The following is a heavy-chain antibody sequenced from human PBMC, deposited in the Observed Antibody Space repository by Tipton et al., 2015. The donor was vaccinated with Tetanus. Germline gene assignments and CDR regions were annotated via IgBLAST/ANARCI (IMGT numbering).Heavy chain of an antibody. CDR1: GFTFSDFW. Sequence: SLRLSCAASGFTFSDFWMTWVRQAPGKGLEWVANIKHDGNEKSYVDSVKGRFSVSRDNAKNSLFLQMNSLRVEDTAVYYCAREQGGGRVARLNWFGPWGQGTLVSVSS. D-gene: IGHD3-16*01. V-gene: IGHV3-7*01. CDR3: AREQGGGRVARLNWFGP. J-gene: IGHJ5*02. CDR2: IKHDGNEK.